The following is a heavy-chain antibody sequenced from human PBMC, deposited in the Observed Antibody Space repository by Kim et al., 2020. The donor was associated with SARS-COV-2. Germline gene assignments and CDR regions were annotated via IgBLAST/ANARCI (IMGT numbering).Heavy chain of an antibody. CDR3: AREMGGERMDFDY. J-gene: IGHJ4*02. CDR2: INPNSGGT. D-gene: IGHD3-16*01. Sequence: ASVKVSCKASGYTFTGYYMHWVRQAPGQGLEWMGWINPNSGGTNYAQKFQGRVTMTRDTSISTAYMELSRLRSDDTAVYYCAREMGGERMDFDYWGQGTLVTVSS. CDR1: GYTFTGYY. V-gene: IGHV1-2*02.